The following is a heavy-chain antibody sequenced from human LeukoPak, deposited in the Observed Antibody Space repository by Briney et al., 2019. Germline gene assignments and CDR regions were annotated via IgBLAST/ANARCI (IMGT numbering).Heavy chain of an antibody. CDR2: INHSGST. Sequence: PSETLSLTCAVYGGSFSGYYWSWIRQPPGKGLVWIGEINHSGSTNYNPSLKSRVTISVDTSKNQFSLKLSSVTAADTAVYYCASRTGTTPYYFDYWGQGTLVTVSS. D-gene: IGHD1-7*01. CDR3: ASRTGTTPYYFDY. J-gene: IGHJ4*02. V-gene: IGHV4-34*01. CDR1: GGSFSGYY.